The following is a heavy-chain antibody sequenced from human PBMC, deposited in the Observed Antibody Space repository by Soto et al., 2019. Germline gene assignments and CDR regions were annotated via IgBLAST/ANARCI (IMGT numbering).Heavy chain of an antibody. Sequence: GGSLRLSCSASGFAFNSYAMHWVRQAPGKGLEFVSAISSYGADTYYAGSVKGRFAISRDNSKNTLYLQMSSLRAEDTALYYCVKEGYMRSDWYGQFDYWGQGALLTVSS. CDR3: VKEGYMRSDWYGQFDY. D-gene: IGHD6-19*01. J-gene: IGHJ4*02. CDR2: ISSYGADT. V-gene: IGHV3-64D*06. CDR1: GFAFNSYA.